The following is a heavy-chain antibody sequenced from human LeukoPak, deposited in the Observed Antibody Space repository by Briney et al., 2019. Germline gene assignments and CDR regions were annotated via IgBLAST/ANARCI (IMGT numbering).Heavy chain of an antibody. D-gene: IGHD2-15*01. Sequence: GGSLRLSCAASGFTFSSYAMHWVRQAPGKGLEWVAVISYDGSNKYYADSVKGRFTISRDNSKNTLYLQMNSLRAEDTAVYYCAKASGVVAAGYYYYHYMDVWGKGTTVTVSS. CDR2: ISYDGSNK. J-gene: IGHJ6*03. CDR1: GFTFSSYA. V-gene: IGHV3-30*04. CDR3: AKASGVVAAGYYYYHYMDV.